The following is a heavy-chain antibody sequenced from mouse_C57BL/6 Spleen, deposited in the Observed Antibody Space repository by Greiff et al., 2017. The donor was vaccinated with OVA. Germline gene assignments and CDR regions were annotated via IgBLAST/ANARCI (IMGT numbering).Heavy chain of an antibody. Sequence: EVKLVESGGGLVKPGGSLKLSCAASGFTFSDYGMHWVRQAPEKGLEWVAYISSGSSTIYYADTVKGRFTISRDNAKNTLFLQMTSLRSEDTAMYYCARGVNYYFDYWGQGTTLTVSS. CDR1: GFTFSDYG. CDR2: ISSGSSTI. V-gene: IGHV5-17*01. CDR3: ARGVNYYFDY. J-gene: IGHJ2*01. D-gene: IGHD2-13*01.